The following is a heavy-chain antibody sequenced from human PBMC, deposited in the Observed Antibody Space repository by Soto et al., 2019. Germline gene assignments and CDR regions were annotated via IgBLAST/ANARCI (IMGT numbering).Heavy chain of an antibody. CDR1: GYSFTDYH. CDR3: ARGHSTDCSNGVCSFFYNHEIDV. CDR2: INPKSGGT. J-gene: IGHJ6*02. V-gene: IGHV1-2*04. Sequence: ASVKVSCKASGYSFTDYHIHWVRQAPGQGLEWLGRINPKSGGTSTAQKFQGWVTMTRDRSISTVYMELTRLRSDDTAVYFCARGHSTDCSNGVCSFFYNHEIDVCGQGTTVTVS. D-gene: IGHD2-8*01.